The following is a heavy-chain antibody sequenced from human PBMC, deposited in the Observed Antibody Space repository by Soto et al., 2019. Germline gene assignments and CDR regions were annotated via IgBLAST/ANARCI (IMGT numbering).Heavy chain of an antibody. V-gene: IGHV4-38-2*01. J-gene: IGHJ6*02. CDR1: GYSISTGYS. D-gene: IGHD2-2*01. CDR3: GRVYCNNTSCFLNGVDI. Sequence: SETLSLTCAVSGYSISTGYSWVWIRQPPGKGLEWLGNIYHSGNTYYNPSLKSRITISIDTAKNHLSLNLASVTATDTAMYFCGRVYCNNTSCFLNGVDIWGQGTTVTVSS. CDR2: IYHSGNT.